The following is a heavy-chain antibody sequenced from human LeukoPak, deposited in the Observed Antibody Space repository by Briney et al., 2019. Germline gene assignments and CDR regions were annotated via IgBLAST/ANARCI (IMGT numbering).Heavy chain of an antibody. V-gene: IGHV4-59*08. CDR2: IYYSGST. CDR3: ARLIGGSWRFDY. CDR1: GGSISSYY. D-gene: IGHD2-15*01. J-gene: IGHJ4*02. Sequence: SETLSLTCTVSGGSISSYYWSWIRQPPGKGLEWIGYIYYSGSTNYNPSLKSRVTISVDTSKNQFPLKLSSVTAADTAVYYCARLIGGSWRFDYWGQGTPVTVSS.